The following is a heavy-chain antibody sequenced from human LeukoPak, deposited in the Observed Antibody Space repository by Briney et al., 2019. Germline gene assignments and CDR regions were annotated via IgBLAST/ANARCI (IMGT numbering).Heavy chain of an antibody. CDR2: ISGRVGST. D-gene: IGHD3-22*01. CDR1: GFTFNTYG. CDR3: ARSNYYDSSGYYYYFDY. J-gene: IGHJ4*02. V-gene: IGHV3-23*01. Sequence: GGSLRLSCAASGFTFNTYGMSWVRQAPGKGLEWVSAISGRVGSTYYADSVKGRFTISRDNSKNTLYLQMNSLRAEDTAVYYCARSNYYDSSGYYYYFDYWGQGTLVTVSS.